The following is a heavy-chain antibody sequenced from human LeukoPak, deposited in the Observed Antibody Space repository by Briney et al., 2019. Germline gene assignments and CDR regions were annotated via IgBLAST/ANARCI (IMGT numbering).Heavy chain of an antibody. V-gene: IGHV4-39*01. CDR1: GGSVNSGSYY. Sequence: TSSETLSLTCTVSGGSVNSGSYYWGWIRQPPGEGLEWIGNIYYSGSTSYSPSLKSRVTISVDTSKNQFSLKLNSVTAADTAVYYCVRKPYGSGRFDYWGQGTLVTVSS. CDR3: VRKPYGSGRFDY. J-gene: IGHJ4*02. D-gene: IGHD3-10*01. CDR2: IYYSGST.